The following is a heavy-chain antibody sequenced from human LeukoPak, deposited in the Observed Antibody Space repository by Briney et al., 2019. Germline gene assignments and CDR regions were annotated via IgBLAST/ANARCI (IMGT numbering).Heavy chain of an antibody. Sequence: GRSLRLSCAASGFTFSSYGMHWVRQAPGKGLEWVVVISYDGSNKYYADSVKGRFTISRDNSKNTLYLQMNSLRAEDTAVYYCAKDLYSYGYNGGYYYYYGMDVWGQGTTVTVSS. CDR1: GFTFSSYG. J-gene: IGHJ6*02. CDR3: AKDLYSYGYNGGYYYYYGMDV. CDR2: ISYDGSNK. D-gene: IGHD5-18*01. V-gene: IGHV3-30*18.